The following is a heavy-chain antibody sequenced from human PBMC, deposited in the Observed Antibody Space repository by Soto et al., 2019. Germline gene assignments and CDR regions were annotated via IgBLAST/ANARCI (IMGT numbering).Heavy chain of an antibody. V-gene: IGHV1-69*13. Sequence: ASVKVSCKASGGTFSSYAISWVRQAPGQGLEWMGGIIPIFGTANYAQKFQGRVTITADESTSTAYMELSSLRSEDTAVYYCARDVAGDLQYYYDSSGYSPNYFDYWGQGTLVTVSS. J-gene: IGHJ4*02. CDR2: IIPIFGTA. D-gene: IGHD3-22*01. CDR1: GGTFSSYA. CDR3: ARDVAGDLQYYYDSSGYSPNYFDY.